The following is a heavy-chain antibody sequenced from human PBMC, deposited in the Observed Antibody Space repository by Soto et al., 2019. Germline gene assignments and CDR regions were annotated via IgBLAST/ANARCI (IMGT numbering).Heavy chain of an antibody. CDR2: IYYSGST. CDR1: GGSIRTSGHY. CDR3: ARERVEYSGYDWDYYYMAV. V-gene: IGHV4-31*03. Sequence: SETLSVTCTVSGGSIRTSGHYWSWIRQHPGKGLEWIGYIYYSGSTYYNPSLKSRVTISVDTSKNQFSLKLSSVTAADTAVYYCARERVEYSGYDWDYYYMAVRGKGTTDTVSS. D-gene: IGHD5-12*01. J-gene: IGHJ6*03.